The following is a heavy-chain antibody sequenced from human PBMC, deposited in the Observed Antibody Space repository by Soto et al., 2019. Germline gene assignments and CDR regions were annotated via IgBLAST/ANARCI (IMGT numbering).Heavy chain of an antibody. V-gene: IGHV3-30-3*01. CDR1: GGKFSGYA. CDR2: ISYDGSNK. CDR3: ARDLRTLEPGHFDY. D-gene: IGHD1-1*01. J-gene: IGHJ4*02. Sequence: TGGSMRHCCAASGGKFSGYARHLVRPAPGKGLEWGAVISYDGSNKYYADSVKGRFTISRDNSKNTLYLQMNSLRAEDTAVYYCARDLRTLEPGHFDYWGQGTLVTVSS.